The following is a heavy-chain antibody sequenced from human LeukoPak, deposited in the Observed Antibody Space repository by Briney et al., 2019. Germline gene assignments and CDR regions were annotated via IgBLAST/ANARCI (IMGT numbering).Heavy chain of an antibody. CDR1: GYTFTYYY. Sequence: SVKVSCKASGYTFTYYYIHWLRQAPGQGLEWMGRINPNTGDTNYAQKFQGRLTITRDTFITTAYMDLSGLRSDDTALYYCAITVVSNAFDNWGQGTMITVSS. D-gene: IGHD4-23*01. CDR3: AITVVSNAFDN. CDR2: INPNTGDT. V-gene: IGHV1-2*06. J-gene: IGHJ3*02.